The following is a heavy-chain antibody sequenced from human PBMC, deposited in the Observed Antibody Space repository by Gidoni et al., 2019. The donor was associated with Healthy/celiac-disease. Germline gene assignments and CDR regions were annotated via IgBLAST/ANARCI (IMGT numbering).Heavy chain of an antibody. D-gene: IGHD3-9*01. CDR2: IIPIFGTA. CDR3: ARDQGDYDILTGPNDAFDI. V-gene: IGHV1-69*01. J-gene: IGHJ3*02. CDR1: GGTFSSYA. Sequence: QVQLVQSGAEVKKPGSSVKVSCTASGGTFSSYAISWVRQAPGQGLEWMGGIIPIFGTANYAQKFQGRVTITADESTSTAYMELSSLRSEDTAVYYCARDQGDYDILTGPNDAFDIWGQGTMVTVSS.